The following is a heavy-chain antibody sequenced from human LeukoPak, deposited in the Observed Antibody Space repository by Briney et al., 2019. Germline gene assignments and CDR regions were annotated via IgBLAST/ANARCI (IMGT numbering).Heavy chain of an antibody. Sequence: GGSLRLSCAAAGFTFSRYNMNWVRQAPGKGLEWVSSITSSSIYKYYADSMKGRFTISRDNAKNSLYLQMDSLRAEDTAVYYCARDGITMRILEYWGQGTLVTVSS. J-gene: IGHJ4*02. CDR3: ARDGITMRILEY. CDR1: GFTFSRYN. D-gene: IGHD3-10*01. V-gene: IGHV3-21*04. CDR2: ITSSSIYK.